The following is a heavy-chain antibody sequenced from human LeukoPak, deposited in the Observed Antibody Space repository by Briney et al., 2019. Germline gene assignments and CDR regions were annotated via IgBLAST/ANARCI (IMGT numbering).Heavy chain of an antibody. CDR2: INPSGGST. CDR1: GYTFTSYY. CDR3: ARVPSPRVRFLECLLSY. D-gene: IGHD3-3*01. V-gene: IGHV1-46*01. Sequence: ASVKVSCKASGYTFTSYYMHWVRQAPGQGLEWMGIINPSGGSTSYAQKFQGRVTMTRDTSTSTVYMELSSLRSEDTAVYYCARVPSPRVRFLECLLSYWGQGTLVTVSS. J-gene: IGHJ4*02.